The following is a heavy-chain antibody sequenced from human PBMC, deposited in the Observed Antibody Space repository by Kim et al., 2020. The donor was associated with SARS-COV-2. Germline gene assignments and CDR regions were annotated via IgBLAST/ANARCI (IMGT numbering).Heavy chain of an antibody. CDR3: ARGDSSSWYSSDY. J-gene: IGHJ4*02. Sequence: VKVSCKASGYTFTSYGINWVRQAPGQGLEWMGWIRASNGNTNYAQKLQGRVTMTTDTSTYTAYMELRSLRSDDTAVYYCARGDSSSWYSSDYWGQGTLVTVSS. CDR2: IRASNGNT. CDR1: GYTFTSYG. D-gene: IGHD6-13*01. V-gene: IGHV1-18*01.